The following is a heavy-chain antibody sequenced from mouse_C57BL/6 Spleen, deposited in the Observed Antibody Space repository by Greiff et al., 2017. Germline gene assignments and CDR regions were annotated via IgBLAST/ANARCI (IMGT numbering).Heavy chain of an antibody. D-gene: IGHD2-3*01. Sequence: VQLQQSGPELVKPGASVKISCKASGYTFTDYYMNWVKQSHGKSLEWIGDINPNNGGTSYNQKFKGKATLTVDKSSSTAYMELRSLTSEDSAVYYCARTPDGYLYAMDYWGQGTSVTVSS. CDR2: INPNNGGT. V-gene: IGHV1-26*01. J-gene: IGHJ4*01. CDR3: ARTPDGYLYAMDY. CDR1: GYTFTDYY.